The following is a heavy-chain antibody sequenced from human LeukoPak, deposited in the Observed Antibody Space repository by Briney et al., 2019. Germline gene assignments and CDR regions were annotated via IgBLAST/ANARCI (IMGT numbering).Heavy chain of an antibody. CDR2: IYTSGST. D-gene: IGHD6-19*01. CDR3: AREKSSGWYVDY. V-gene: IGHV4-4*07. J-gene: IGHJ4*02. Sequence: PSETLSLTCTVSGGSINYYYWNWVRQPAGKGLEWIGRIYTSGSTNYNPSLKSRVTTSVDTSKNQFSLKLSSVTAADTAVYYCAREKSSGWYVDYWGQGTLVTVSS. CDR1: GGSINYYY.